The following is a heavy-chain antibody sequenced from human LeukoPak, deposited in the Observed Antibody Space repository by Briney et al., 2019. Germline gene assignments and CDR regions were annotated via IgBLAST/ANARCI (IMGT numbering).Heavy chain of an antibody. CDR2: IYYSGST. J-gene: IGHJ4*02. CDR1: GGSISSSSHY. CDR3: ARAAGLEVDTAIDY. Sequence: HSETLSLTCTVSGGSISSSSHYWGWIRQPPGRGLEWIGYIYYSGSTNYNPSLKSRVTISVDTSKNQFSLKLSSVTAADTAVYYCARAAGLEVDTAIDYWGQGTLVTVSS. V-gene: IGHV4-61*05. D-gene: IGHD5-18*01.